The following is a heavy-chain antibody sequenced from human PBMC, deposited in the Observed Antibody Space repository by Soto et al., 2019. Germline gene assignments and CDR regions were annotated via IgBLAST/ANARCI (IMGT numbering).Heavy chain of an antibody. V-gene: IGHV3-21*01. D-gene: IGHD3-10*01. CDR2: ISSSSSYI. CDR1: GFTFSSYS. Sequence: LRLSCAASGFTFSSYSMNWVRQAPGKGLEWVSSISSSSSYIYYADSVKGRFTISRDNAKNSLYLQMNSLRAEDTAVYYCARDLRPKGLTYYYGSGSSSHGMDVWGQGTTVTVSS. CDR3: ARDLRPKGLTYYYGSGSSSHGMDV. J-gene: IGHJ6*02.